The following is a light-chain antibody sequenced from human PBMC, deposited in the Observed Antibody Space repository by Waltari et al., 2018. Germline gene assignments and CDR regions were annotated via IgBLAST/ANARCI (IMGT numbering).Light chain of an antibody. J-gene: IGKJ5*01. CDR1: ESITTY. CDR2: AAS. CDR3: QQGYSTPIS. V-gene: IGKV1-39*01. Sequence: DIQMTQSPSSLSASVGDRVPFTCRASESITTYLNWYQQKPGKAPNLLIYAASRLQSGVPSMFIGSGSGTDFTLTISSLQPEDFATYYCQQGYSTPISFGQGTRLEIK.